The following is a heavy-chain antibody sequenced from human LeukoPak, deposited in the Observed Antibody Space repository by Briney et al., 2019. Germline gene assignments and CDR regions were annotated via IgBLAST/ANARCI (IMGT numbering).Heavy chain of an antibody. CDR3: VRSSAASGANSFDP. D-gene: IGHD6-13*01. V-gene: IGHV3-64*01. J-gene: IGHJ5*02. CDR2: ISSNGGST. CDR1: GFTFSSYA. Sequence: RAGGSLRLSCAASGFTFSSYAMHWVRQAPGKGLEYVSAISSNGGSTYYANSVKGRFTISRDNSKNTLYLQMGSLRAEDMAVYYCVRSSAASGANSFDPWGQGTLVTVSS.